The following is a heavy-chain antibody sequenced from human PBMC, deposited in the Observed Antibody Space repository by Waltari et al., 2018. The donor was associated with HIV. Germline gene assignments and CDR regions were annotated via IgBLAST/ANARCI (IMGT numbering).Heavy chain of an antibody. V-gene: IGHV5-51*01. CDR1: AYSFTSYW. J-gene: IGHJ5*02. CDR2: IYPGDSNT. CDR3: ARHLQYSSGWQNWFDP. Sequence: AQPVHSGAEVKKPGESLKISCKVFAYSFTSYWNGWVRQMPGKGVEWVGIIYPGDSNTRYSPSFQGQVTISADKSISTAYLQWSSLKASDTAMYYCARHLQYSSGWQNWFDPWGQGTLVTVSS. D-gene: IGHD6-19*01.